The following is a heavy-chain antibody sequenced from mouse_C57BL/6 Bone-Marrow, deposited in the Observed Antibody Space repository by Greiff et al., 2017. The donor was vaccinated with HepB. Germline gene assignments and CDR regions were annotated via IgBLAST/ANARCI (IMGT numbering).Heavy chain of an antibody. J-gene: IGHJ3*01. V-gene: IGHV1-76*01. CDR1: GYTFTDYY. D-gene: IGHD2-3*01. CDR3: AREGDGYYEFAY. Sequence: VQLVESGAELVRPGASVKLSCKASGYTFTDYYINWVKQRPGQGLEWIARIYPGSGNTYYNEKFKGKATLTAEKSSSTAYMQLSSLTSEDSAVYFCAREGDGYYEFAYWGQGTLVTVSA. CDR2: IYPGSGNT.